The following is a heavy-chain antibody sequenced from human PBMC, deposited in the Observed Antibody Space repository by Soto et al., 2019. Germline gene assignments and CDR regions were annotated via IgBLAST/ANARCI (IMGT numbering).Heavy chain of an antibody. D-gene: IGHD5-12*01. J-gene: IGHJ4*02. Sequence: GGSLRLSCAASGFSFSGSAMYWVRQASGKGLEWVGRIRSKAYSYATAYGASLKGRFSIFRDDTKNTAYLQIISLKSEDTAVYYCLTSIREATRDFDYWGQGTLVTVSS. V-gene: IGHV3-73*01. CDR2: IRSKAYSYAT. CDR3: LTSIREATRDFDY. CDR1: GFSFSGSA.